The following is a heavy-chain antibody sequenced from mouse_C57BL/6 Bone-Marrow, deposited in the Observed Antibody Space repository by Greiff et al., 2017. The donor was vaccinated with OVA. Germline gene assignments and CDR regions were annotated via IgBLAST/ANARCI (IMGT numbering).Heavy chain of an antibody. Sequence: QVQLQQPGAELVRPGTSVKLSCKASGYTFTSYWMHWVKQRPGQGLEWIGVIDPSDSYTNYNQKFKGKATLTVDTSSSTAYMQLSSLTSEDSAVYYCAPYYYGSSYYFDYWGQGTTLTVAS. CDR1: GYTFTSYW. V-gene: IGHV1-59*01. D-gene: IGHD1-1*01. CDR3: APYYYGSSYYFDY. J-gene: IGHJ2*01. CDR2: IDPSDSYT.